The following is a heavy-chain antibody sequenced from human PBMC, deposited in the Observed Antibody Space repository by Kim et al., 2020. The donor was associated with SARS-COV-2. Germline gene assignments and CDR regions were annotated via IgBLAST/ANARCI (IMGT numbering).Heavy chain of an antibody. J-gene: IGHJ4*02. Sequence: ASVKVSCKASGYTFTSYYMHWVRQAPGQGLAWMGIINPSGGSTSYAQKFQGRVTMTRDTSTSTVYMELSSLRSEDTAVYYCARDSLGAFYDSSGYYLARWGQGTLVTVSS. CDR1: GYTFTSYY. V-gene: IGHV1-46*01. D-gene: IGHD3-22*01. CDR2: INPSGGST. CDR3: ARDSLGAFYDSSGYYLAR.